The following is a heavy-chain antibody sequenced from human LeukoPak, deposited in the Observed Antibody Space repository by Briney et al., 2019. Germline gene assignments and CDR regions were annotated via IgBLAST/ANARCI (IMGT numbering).Heavy chain of an antibody. CDR3: AKGTTAYE. V-gene: IGHV3-30*18. Sequence: PGGSLRLSCAASGFTFSSYGMHWVRQAPGKGLEWVAVISYDGSNKYYADSVKGRFTISSDNSKNTLYLQMNSLRAEDTAVYYCAKGTTAYEWGQGTLVTVSS. CDR2: ISYDGSNK. CDR1: GFTFSSYG. D-gene: IGHD5-12*01. J-gene: IGHJ4*02.